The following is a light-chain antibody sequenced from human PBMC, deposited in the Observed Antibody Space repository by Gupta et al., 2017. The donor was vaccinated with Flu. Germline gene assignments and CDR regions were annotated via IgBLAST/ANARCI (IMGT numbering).Light chain of an antibody. V-gene: IGKV2-28*01. CDR2: LGS. Sequence: DIVMTQPPLSLPVTPGEPASISCRSSQSLLHSNGYNYLDWYLQKPGQSPQLLIYLGSNRASGVPDRFSGSGSGTDFTLKISRVEAEDVGVYYCMQVLQTPFTFGPGTKLDIK. CDR3: MQVLQTPFT. J-gene: IGKJ3*01. CDR1: QSLLHSNGYNY.